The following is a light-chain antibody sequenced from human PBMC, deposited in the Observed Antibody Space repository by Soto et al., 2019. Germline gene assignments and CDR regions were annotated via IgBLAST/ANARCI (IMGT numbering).Light chain of an antibody. J-gene: IGKJ5*01. CDR2: GVS. CDR3: QQYGGSPIT. CDR1: QSVNGR. V-gene: IGKV3-20*01. Sequence: EIVLTQSPGTLSLSPGERGTLSCRASQSVNGRLAWYQQKPGQPPTLLIYGVSNRVSGVPYRFSGRGSGTYLTLLINAVEPEDFALYYCQQYGGSPITFGQGTRLE.